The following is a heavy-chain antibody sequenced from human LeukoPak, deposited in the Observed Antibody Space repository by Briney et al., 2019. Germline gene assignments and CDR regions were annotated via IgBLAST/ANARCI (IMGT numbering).Heavy chain of an antibody. Sequence: GGSLRLSRAASGFTFSSYSMNWVRQAPGKGLEWVSSISSSSSYIYYADSVKGRFTISRDSAKNSLYLQMNSLRAEDTAVYYCAFGGFFDYWGQGTLVTVSS. J-gene: IGHJ4*02. CDR2: ISSSSSYI. V-gene: IGHV3-21*01. D-gene: IGHD3-16*01. CDR1: GFTFSSYS. CDR3: AFGGFFDY.